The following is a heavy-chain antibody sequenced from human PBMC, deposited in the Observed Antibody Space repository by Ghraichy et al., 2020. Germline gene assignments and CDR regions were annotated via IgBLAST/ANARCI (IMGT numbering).Heavy chain of an antibody. CDR2: IKQDGSEK. Sequence: GGSLRLSCAASGFTFSSNWMSWVRQAPGKGLEWVANIKQDGSEKYYVDSVKGRFTISRDNAKNSLYLQMNSLRAEDTAVYYCARVTYYDFWSGHYAGYQYDMDVWGQGTTVTVSS. CDR3: ARVTYYDFWSGHYAGYQYDMDV. D-gene: IGHD3-3*01. CDR1: GFTFSSNW. J-gene: IGHJ6*02. V-gene: IGHV3-7*04.